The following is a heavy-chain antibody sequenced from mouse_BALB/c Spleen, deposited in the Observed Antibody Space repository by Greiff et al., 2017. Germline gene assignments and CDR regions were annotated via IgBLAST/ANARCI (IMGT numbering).Heavy chain of an antibody. V-gene: IGHV5-6*02. D-gene: IGHD1-1*01. Sequence: DVKLQESGGDLVKPGGSLKLSCAASGFTFSSYGMSWVRQTPDKRLEWVATISSGGSYTYYPDSVKGRFTISRDNAKNTLYLQMSSLKSEDTAMYYCARHGSSHYYAMDYWGQGTSVTVSS. CDR3: ARHGSSHYYAMDY. J-gene: IGHJ4*01. CDR2: ISSGGSYT. CDR1: GFTFSSYG.